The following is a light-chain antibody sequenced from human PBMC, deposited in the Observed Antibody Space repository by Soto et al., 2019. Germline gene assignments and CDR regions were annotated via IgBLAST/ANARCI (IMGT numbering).Light chain of an antibody. V-gene: IGKV1-5*01. Sequence: DIQITQSPSTLSASVGDTVTITCRASQSISRWLAWYQQKPGKAPKLLISDASILESGVPSRCSGSGSGTEFTLTISSLQPDDFASYHCQQYKSYWTFGQGTKVDIK. CDR3: QQYKSYWT. CDR2: DAS. J-gene: IGKJ1*01. CDR1: QSISRW.